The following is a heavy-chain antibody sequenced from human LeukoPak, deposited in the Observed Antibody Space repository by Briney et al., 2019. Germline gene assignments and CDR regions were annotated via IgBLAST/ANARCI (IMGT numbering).Heavy chain of an antibody. J-gene: IGHJ4*02. D-gene: IGHD6-13*01. V-gene: IGHV5-51*01. CDR1: GHTFTSYP. Sequence: GASVKVSCKASGHTFTSYPISWVRQMPGKGLEWMGIIYPGDSDTRYSPSFQGQVTISADKSISTAYLQWSSLKASDTAMYYCARLLTYSSSWYGDYWGQGTLVTVSS. CDR3: ARLLTYSSSWYGDY. CDR2: IYPGDSDT.